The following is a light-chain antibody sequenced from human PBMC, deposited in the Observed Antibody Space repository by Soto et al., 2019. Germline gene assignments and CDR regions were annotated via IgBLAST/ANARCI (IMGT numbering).Light chain of an antibody. CDR3: QQRQYWPPIT. Sequence: EIVMTQSPATLSVSPGEGATLSCRASQSVSSKLAWYQQKPGQTPRLLIYDTSNRATGVPARFSGSGSGTDFTLTISSLEPEDCAIYYCQQRQYWPPITFGQGTRLEIK. J-gene: IGKJ5*01. CDR1: QSVSSK. V-gene: IGKV3-11*01. CDR2: DTS.